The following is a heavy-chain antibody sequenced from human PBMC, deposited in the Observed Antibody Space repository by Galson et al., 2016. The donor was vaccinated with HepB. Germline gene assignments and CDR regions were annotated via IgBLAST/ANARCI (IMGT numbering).Heavy chain of an antibody. V-gene: IGHV3-30*04. CDR2: ISFHGKDE. CDR3: ARDSGPQYFSGDNCFGDNWFDP. CDR1: GFTFTSYA. Sequence: SLRLSCAASGFTFTSYAMHWVRQAPGKGLEWVAVISFHGKDEFYSDSLKGRFTISRDNSKNTVYLQMNSLRAEDTAVYFCARDSGPQYFSGDNCFGDNWFDPWGQGTLGTVSS. J-gene: IGHJ5*02. D-gene: IGHD2-15*01.